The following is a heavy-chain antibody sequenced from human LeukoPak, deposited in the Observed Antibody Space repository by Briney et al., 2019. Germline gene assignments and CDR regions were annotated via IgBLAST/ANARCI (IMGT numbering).Heavy chain of an antibody. CDR2: INQVGSAK. D-gene: IGHD6-13*01. Sequence: GGSLRLSCAATGFTFSSYWMSWVRQVPGKGLEWVANINQVGSAKYYVDSVKGRFTISRDNAKNSLYLQMNSLRAEDTGVYYCARDRYRQQLVPKMPDYWGQGTLVTVSS. V-gene: IGHV3-7*01. J-gene: IGHJ4*02. CDR1: GFTFSSYW. CDR3: ARDRYRQQLVPKMPDY.